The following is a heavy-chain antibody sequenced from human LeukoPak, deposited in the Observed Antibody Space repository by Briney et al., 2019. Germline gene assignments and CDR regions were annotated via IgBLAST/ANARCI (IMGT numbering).Heavy chain of an antibody. CDR3: AKHCYDSSGRGVPMDYFDY. D-gene: IGHD3-22*01. CDR2: ISCSGGST. V-gene: IGHV3-23*01. J-gene: IGHJ4*02. CDR1: GFTFSSYA. Sequence: GGSLRLSCAASGFTFSSYAMSWVRQAPGKGLEWVSAISCSGGSTYYADSVKGRFTISRDNSKNTLYLQMNSLRAEDTAVYYCAKHCYDSSGRGVPMDYFDYWGQGTLVTVSS.